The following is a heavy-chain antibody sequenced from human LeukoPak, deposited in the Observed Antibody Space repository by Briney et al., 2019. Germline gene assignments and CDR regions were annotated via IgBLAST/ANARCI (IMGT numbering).Heavy chain of an antibody. D-gene: IGHD2-15*01. V-gene: IGHV3-33*01. J-gene: IGHJ4*02. Sequence: PGGSLRLSCAASGFTFSSYGMHWVRQAPGKGLEWVAVIWYDGSNKYYADSVKGLFTISRDNSKNTLYLQMNSLRAEDTAVYYCARARGDCSGGSCYLLYYWGQGTLVTVSS. CDR1: GFTFSSYG. CDR2: IWYDGSNK. CDR3: ARARGDCSGGSCYLLYY.